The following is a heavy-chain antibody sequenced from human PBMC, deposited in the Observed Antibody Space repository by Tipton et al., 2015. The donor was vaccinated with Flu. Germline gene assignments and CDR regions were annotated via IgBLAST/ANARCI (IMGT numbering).Heavy chain of an antibody. CDR1: GDSIGSRYF. CDR3: AKVIPELVAGLDY. CDR2: IHRSGNT. J-gene: IGHJ4*02. D-gene: IGHD6-19*01. V-gene: IGHV4-38-2*02. Sequence: TLSLTCSVSGDSIGSRYFWGWIRQPPGKGLEWIGNIHRSGNTYHNPSLKSRVTISVDTSKNQFSLKLTSVTAADTAVYYCAKVIPELVAGLDYWGQGTLVTVSS.